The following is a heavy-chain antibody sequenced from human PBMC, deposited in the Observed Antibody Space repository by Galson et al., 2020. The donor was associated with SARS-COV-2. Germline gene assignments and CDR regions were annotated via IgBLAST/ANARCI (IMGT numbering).Heavy chain of an antibody. Sequence: GGSLRLSCAATGFTFSNYAMSWVRQAPGKGLEWVSGISGSGGSTHYADSVKGRFTISRDNSKNTLYLQMNSLRAEDTAVYYCAKDYSESRGLRAFDIWGQGTMVTVSS. J-gene: IGHJ3*02. CDR3: AKDYSESRGLRAFDI. V-gene: IGHV3-23*01. CDR2: ISGSGGST. D-gene: IGHD1-26*01. CDR1: GFTFSNYA.